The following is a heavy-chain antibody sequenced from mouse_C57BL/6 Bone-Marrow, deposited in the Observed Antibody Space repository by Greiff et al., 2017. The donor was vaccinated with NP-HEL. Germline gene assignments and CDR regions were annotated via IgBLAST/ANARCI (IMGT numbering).Heavy chain of an antibody. CDR1: GYTFTSYW. J-gene: IGHJ2*01. D-gene: IGHD3-2*02. CDR2: IDPSDSYT. CDR3: AREGAGYDYFDY. Sequence: VQLQQPGAELVKPGASVKLSCKASGYTFTSYWMQWVKQRPGQGLEWIGEIDPSDSYTNYNQKFKGKATLTVDTSSSTAYMQLSSLTSEDSAVYYWAREGAGYDYFDYWGQGTTLTVSS. V-gene: IGHV1-50*01.